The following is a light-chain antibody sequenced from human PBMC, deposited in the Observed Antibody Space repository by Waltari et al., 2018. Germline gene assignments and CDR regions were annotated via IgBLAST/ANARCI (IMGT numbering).Light chain of an antibody. CDR1: SGSIASNY. Sequence: NFMLTQPHSVSESPGKTVTISCTRSSGSIASNYVQWYQQRPGSSPPTVIYEDNQRPSGVPDRFSGSIDSSSNSASLTISGLKTEDEADYYCQSYDSSNDVVFGGGTKLTVL. CDR2: EDN. J-gene: IGLJ2*01. CDR3: QSYDSSNDVV. V-gene: IGLV6-57*01.